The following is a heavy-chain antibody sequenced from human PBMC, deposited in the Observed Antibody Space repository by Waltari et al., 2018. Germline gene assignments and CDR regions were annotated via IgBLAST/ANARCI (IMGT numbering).Heavy chain of an antibody. J-gene: IGHJ3*02. CDR3: ATSGAYDFWSGYYIGDAFDI. CDR1: GYTFTDYY. CDR2: VDPEDGET. Sequence: EVQLVQSGAEVKKPGATVEISCKASGYTFTDYYMHWVQQAPGKGLEWMGRVDPEDGETIYAEKFQGRGTITADTSTDTAYMELSSLRSEDTAVYYCATSGAYDFWSGYYIGDAFDIWGQGTMVTVSS. V-gene: IGHV1-69-2*01. D-gene: IGHD3-3*01.